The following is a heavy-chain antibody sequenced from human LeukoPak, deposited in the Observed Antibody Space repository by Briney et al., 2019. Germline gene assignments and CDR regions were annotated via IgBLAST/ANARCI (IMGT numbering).Heavy chain of an antibody. J-gene: IGHJ4*02. Sequence: GGSLRLSCAASGFTFSGYWMHWVRQAPGKGLLWVSRINSDGSDTNYADSVKGRFTISRDNAKNTLNLQMNSLRAEDTAVYYCTRGYYYDTSGSVAPFDYWGQGTLVTVSS. D-gene: IGHD3-22*01. V-gene: IGHV3-74*01. CDR2: INSDGSDT. CDR3: TRGYYYDTSGSVAPFDY. CDR1: GFTFSGYW.